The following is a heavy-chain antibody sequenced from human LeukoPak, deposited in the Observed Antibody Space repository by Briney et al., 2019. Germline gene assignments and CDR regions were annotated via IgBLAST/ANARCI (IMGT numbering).Heavy chain of an antibody. D-gene: IGHD3-10*01. V-gene: IGHV4-34*01. Sequence: PSETLSLTCAVYGGSFSGYYWSWIRQPPRKGLEWIGEINHSGSTNYNPSLKSRVTISVDTSKNQFSLKLSSVTAADTAVYYCARDPYYYGSGSYFDYWGQGTLVTVSS. CDR1: GGSFSGYY. CDR3: ARDPYYYGSGSYFDY. CDR2: INHSGST. J-gene: IGHJ4*02.